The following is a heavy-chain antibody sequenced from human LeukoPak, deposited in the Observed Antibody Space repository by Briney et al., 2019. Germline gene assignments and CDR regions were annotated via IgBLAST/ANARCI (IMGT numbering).Heavy chain of an antibody. D-gene: IGHD4-17*01. CDR1: GYTFTSYG. CDR3: AGGPLDGGDYGVINGFDP. J-gene: IGHJ5*02. Sequence: ASVKVSCKASGYTFTSYGISWVRQAPGQGLEWMGWISAYNGNTNYAQKLQGRVTMTTDTSTSTAYMELRSLRSDDTAVYYCAGGPLDGGDYGVINGFDPWGQGTLVTVSS. CDR2: ISAYNGNT. V-gene: IGHV1-18*04.